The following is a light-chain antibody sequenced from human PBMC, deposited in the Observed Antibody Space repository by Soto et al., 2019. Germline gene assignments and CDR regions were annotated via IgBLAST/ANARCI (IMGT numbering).Light chain of an antibody. Sequence: DIQMTQSPSTLSASVGDRATITCRASQSFSKWLAWFQQKAGKPPKLLIYEVSRLESGVPSRFSGSGSGTDFTLTISSLQPEDVATYYCQNYKSALRITFGQGRRLEVK. V-gene: IGKV1-5*03. CDR2: EVS. J-gene: IGKJ5*01. CDR3: QNYKSALRIT. CDR1: QSFSKW.